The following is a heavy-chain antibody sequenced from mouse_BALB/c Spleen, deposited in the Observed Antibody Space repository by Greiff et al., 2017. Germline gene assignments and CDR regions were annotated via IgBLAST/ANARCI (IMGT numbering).Heavy chain of an antibody. Sequence: DVKLQESGPGLVKPSQSLSLTCTVTGYSITSDYAWNWIRQFPGNKLEWMGYISYSGSTSYNPSLKSRISITRDTSKNQFFLQLNSVTTEDTATYYCARYDYGAMDYWGQGTSVTVSS. V-gene: IGHV3-2*02. D-gene: IGHD2-4*01. CDR3: ARYDYGAMDY. CDR1: GYSITSDYA. J-gene: IGHJ4*01. CDR2: ISYSGST.